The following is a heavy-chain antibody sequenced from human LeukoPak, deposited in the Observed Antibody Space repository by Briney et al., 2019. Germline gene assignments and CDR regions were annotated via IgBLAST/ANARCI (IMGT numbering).Heavy chain of an antibody. V-gene: IGHV3-33*01. Sequence: GGSLRLSCAASGFTFSDSGMHWVRQAPGKGLEWVAVIWYDGSNRYYADSVKGRFTISRDDSENTLYLQMNNLRAEDTAVYYYARDRGSGSYSLDYWGQGTLVTVFS. J-gene: IGHJ4*02. D-gene: IGHD3-10*01. CDR1: GFTFSDSG. CDR3: ARDRGSGSYSLDY. CDR2: IWYDGSNR.